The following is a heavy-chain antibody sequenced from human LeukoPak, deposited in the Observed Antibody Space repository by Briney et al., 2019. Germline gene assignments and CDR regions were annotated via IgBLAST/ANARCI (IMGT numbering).Heavy chain of an antibody. D-gene: IGHD3-22*01. Sequence: SETLSLTCTVSGGSISSYYWSWIRQPPGKGLEWIGYIYYSGSTNCNPSLKSRVTMSLDTSKNQFSLKLRSVTAADTAVYYCARGLITMIVSYGMDVWGQGTTVTVSS. CDR1: GGSISSYY. CDR3: ARGLITMIVSYGMDV. CDR2: IYYSGST. J-gene: IGHJ6*02. V-gene: IGHV4-59*01.